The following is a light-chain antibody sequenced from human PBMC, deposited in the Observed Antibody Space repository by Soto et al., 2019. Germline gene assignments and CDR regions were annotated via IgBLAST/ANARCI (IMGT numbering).Light chain of an antibody. CDR2: EGS. CDR3: CSYAGSSIR. Sequence: QSALTQPASVSGSPGQSITISCTGTSSDVGSYNLVSWYQQHPGKAPKLMIYEGSKRPSGFSNRFSGSKSGNTASLTISGLQAEDEADYYCCSYAGSSIRFGGGTKLTVL. V-gene: IGLV2-23*01. CDR1: SSDVGSYNL. J-gene: IGLJ2*01.